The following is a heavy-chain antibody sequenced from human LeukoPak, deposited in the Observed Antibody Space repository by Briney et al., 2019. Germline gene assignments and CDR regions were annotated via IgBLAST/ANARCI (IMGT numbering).Heavy chain of an antibody. Sequence: GGSLRLPCAASGFTFSDYYMSWIRQAPGKGLEWVSYISSSSSYTNYADSVKGRFTISRDNAKNSLYLQMNSLRAEDTAVYYCARMRSYYGSGSYSTFDYWGQGTLVTVSS. CDR2: ISSSSSYT. J-gene: IGHJ4*02. CDR3: ARMRSYYGSGSYSTFDY. V-gene: IGHV3-11*06. CDR1: GFTFSDYY. D-gene: IGHD3-10*01.